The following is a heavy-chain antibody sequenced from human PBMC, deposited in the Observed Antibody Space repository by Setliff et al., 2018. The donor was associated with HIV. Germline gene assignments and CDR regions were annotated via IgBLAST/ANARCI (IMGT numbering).Heavy chain of an antibody. CDR2: IFHSGST. Sequence: SETLSLTCAVSRYSISSDYYWGWIRQPPEKGLEWVGSIFHSGSTYYNPSLEGRITISVDTSRNQFSLKLSSVTAADTAVYYCARGILGGHWNYGLGGLGQWGQGILVTVSS. J-gene: IGHJ4*02. V-gene: IGHV4-38-2*01. CDR3: ARGILGGHWNYGLGGLGQ. D-gene: IGHD1-7*01. CDR1: RYSISSDYY.